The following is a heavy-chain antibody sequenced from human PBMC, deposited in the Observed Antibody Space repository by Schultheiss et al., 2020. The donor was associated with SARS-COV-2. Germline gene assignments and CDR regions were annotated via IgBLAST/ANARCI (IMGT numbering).Heavy chain of an antibody. CDR2: ISYDGSNK. CDR1: GFTFNNYA. CDR3: AKEGGKGLWFYFDY. Sequence: GGSLRLSCAASGFTFNNYAMSWVRQAPGKGLEWVAVISYDGSNKYYADSVKGRFTISRDNSKNTLYLQMNSLRAEDTAVYYCAKEGGKGLWFYFDYWGQGTLVTVSS. J-gene: IGHJ4*02. D-gene: IGHD5-18*01. V-gene: IGHV3-30*18.